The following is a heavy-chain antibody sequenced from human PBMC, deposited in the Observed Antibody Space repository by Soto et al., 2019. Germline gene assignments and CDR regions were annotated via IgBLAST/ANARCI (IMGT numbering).Heavy chain of an antibody. V-gene: IGHV1-18*01. J-gene: IGHJ4*02. CDR3: ARGRYGEY. CDR1: GYIFTTYG. D-gene: IGHD3-10*01. CDR2: ISAHKGNT. Sequence: QVHLVQSGAEVKKPGASVKVSCKGSGYIFTTYGITWVRQAPGQGLEWMGWISAHKGNTNYAQKLQGRVTVTRDTSTSTAYMELRNLRSDDTAVYYCARGRYGEYWGKGALVTVSS.